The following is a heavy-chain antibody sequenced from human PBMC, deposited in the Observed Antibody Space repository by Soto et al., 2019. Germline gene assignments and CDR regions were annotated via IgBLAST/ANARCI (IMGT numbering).Heavy chain of an antibody. D-gene: IGHD2-2*01. J-gene: IGHJ6*02. V-gene: IGHV3-30*04. CDR1: GFTFSDYA. Sequence: QVQLVESGGGVVQPGRSLRLSCAASGFTFSDYAMHWVRQAPGKGLEWVAVVAYDGRSKYYADSVKGRFTISRDNSRTTVYLQMNSLRDEDTAMYYCARDDILVIPGGSYNYGMDVWGHGTMVTVSS. CDR3: ARDDILVIPGGSYNYGMDV. CDR2: VAYDGRSK.